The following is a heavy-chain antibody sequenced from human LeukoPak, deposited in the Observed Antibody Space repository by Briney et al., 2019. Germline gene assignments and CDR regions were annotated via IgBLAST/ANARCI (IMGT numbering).Heavy chain of an antibody. D-gene: IGHD2-15*01. V-gene: IGHV3-15*01. J-gene: IGHJ4*02. CDR1: GFTFSSYG. Sequence: GGSLRLSCAASGFTFSSYGMHWVRQAPGKGLEWVGRIKSKTDGGTTDYAAPVKGRFTISRDDSKNTLYLQMNSLKTEDTAVYYCTTPPLGYCSGGSCSGGQGTLVTVSS. CDR3: TTPPLGYCSGGSCS. CDR2: IKSKTDGGTT.